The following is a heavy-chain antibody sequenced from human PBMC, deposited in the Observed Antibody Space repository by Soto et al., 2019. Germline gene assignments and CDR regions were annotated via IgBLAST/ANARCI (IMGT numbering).Heavy chain of an antibody. J-gene: IGHJ4*02. V-gene: IGHV4-30-4*01. Sequence: QVQLQESGPGLVKPSQTLSLRCSVSGGSVRSDDYFWSWIRQPPGKALEWMGYISHSGTAYYNPSLNGRLAMSIDTSKKHFSLSLRSLTAADTATYYCARGHYDVLTGYYVRYFDYWGRGTRVTVSS. CDR2: ISHSGTA. CDR1: GGSVRSDDYF. CDR3: ARGHYDVLTGYYVRYFDY. D-gene: IGHD3-9*01.